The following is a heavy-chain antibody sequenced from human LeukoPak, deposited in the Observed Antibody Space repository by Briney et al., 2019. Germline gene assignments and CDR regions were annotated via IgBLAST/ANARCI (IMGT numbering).Heavy chain of an antibody. Sequence: PGGSLRLSCAASGFTFDDYGMSWVRHAPGRGLEWVSGINWNGGSTGYADSVKGRFTISRDNAKNSLYLQMNSLRAEDTALYYCAKALSPYCSSTSCYDYFDYWGQGTLVTVSS. CDR3: AKALSPYCSSTSCYDYFDY. V-gene: IGHV3-20*04. J-gene: IGHJ4*02. CDR2: INWNGGST. D-gene: IGHD2-2*01. CDR1: GFTFDDYG.